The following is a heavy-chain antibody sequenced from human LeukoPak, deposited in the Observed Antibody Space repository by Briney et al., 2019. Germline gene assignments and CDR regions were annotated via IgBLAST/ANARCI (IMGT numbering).Heavy chain of an antibody. CDR1: AFTFSSYE. V-gene: IGHV3-48*03. J-gene: IGHJ4*02. CDR3: ARERTTIVSGTTIGAY. Sequence: PGGSLRLSCAASAFTFSSYEINWVRQAPGKGLEWISYITGSGDTIYYADSVKGRFTISRDNAKNSLYLQMNSLRADDTAVYYCARERTTIVSGTTIGAYWGQGTLVTVSS. CDR2: ITGSGDTI. D-gene: IGHD2/OR15-2a*01.